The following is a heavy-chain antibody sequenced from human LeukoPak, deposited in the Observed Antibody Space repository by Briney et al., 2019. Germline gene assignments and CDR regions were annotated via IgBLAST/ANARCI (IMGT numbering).Heavy chain of an antibody. CDR3: AKYAPPTTVVTRYFDS. J-gene: IGHJ4*02. V-gene: IGHV3-23*01. CDR2: IGSGGGGI. CDR1: GFTFSSYA. Sequence: PGGSLRLSCAASGFTFSSYAMHWVRQAPEKGLEWISVIGSGGGGIQYADSVKGRFTISRDNSKNTLYLQMNSLRADDTAVYYCAKYAPPTTVVTRYFDSWGRGTLVTVS. D-gene: IGHD4-23*01.